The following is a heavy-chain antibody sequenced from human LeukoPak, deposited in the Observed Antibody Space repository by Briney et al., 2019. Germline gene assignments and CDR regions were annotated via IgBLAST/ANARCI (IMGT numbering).Heavy chain of an antibody. CDR3: AKIPGIVVVPAAMGWFDP. D-gene: IGHD2-2*01. CDR1: GFTFSSYA. V-gene: IGHV3-23*01. Sequence: PGGSLRLSCAASGFTFSSYAMSWVRQAPGKGLEWVSAISGSGGSTYYADSMKGRFTISRDNSKNTLYLQMNSLRAEDTAVYYCAKIPGIVVVPAAMGWFDPWGQGTLVTVSS. CDR2: ISGSGGST. J-gene: IGHJ5*02.